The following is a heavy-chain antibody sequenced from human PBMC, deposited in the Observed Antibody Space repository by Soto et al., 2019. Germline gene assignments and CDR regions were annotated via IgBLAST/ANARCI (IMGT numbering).Heavy chain of an antibody. CDR1: GFIFTTYG. J-gene: IGHJ4*02. CDR3: VKDHCGGDCYSDPYFDY. Sequence: QVQQVESGGGVVQPGRSLRLSCAASGFIFTTYGLHWVRQAPGKGLEWVAVIWYDGSNQYYADSVKGRFTISGDNSKNILYLEMNRVRVEDTAVYYCVKDHCGGDCYSDPYFDYWGQGTLVTVSS. D-gene: IGHD2-21*02. CDR2: IWYDGSNQ. V-gene: IGHV3-33*06.